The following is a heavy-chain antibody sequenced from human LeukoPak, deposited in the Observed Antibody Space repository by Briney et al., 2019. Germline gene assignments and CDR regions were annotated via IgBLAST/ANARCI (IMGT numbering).Heavy chain of an antibody. CDR2: IGTAGDT. V-gene: IGHV3-13*01. D-gene: IGHD2-15*01. CDR1: GFTFSSYD. CDR3: ARVGCSGGSCYIDY. J-gene: IGHJ4*02. Sequence: PGGSLRLSCAASGFTFSSYDMHWVRHATGKGLEWVSAIGTAGDTYYPGSVKGRFTISRENAKNSLYLQMNSLRAGDTAVYYCARVGCSGGSCYIDYWGQGTLVTVSS.